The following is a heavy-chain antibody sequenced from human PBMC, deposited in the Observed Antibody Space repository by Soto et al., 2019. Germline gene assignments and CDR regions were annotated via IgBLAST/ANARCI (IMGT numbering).Heavy chain of an antibody. Sequence: PSETLSLTCAVVGDSLRGQSWNWIRQSPGKGLEWIGELDQSGGTNYNPSLKSRAIISDDTSKNQFSLTLTSVTAADTAVYYCAREDSCGWSSESLEVWCQGPTLTASS. J-gene: IGHJ6*02. CDR3: AREDSCGWSSESLEV. CDR2: LDQSGGT. D-gene: IGHD6-19*01. CDR1: GDSLRGQS. V-gene: IGHV4-34*01.